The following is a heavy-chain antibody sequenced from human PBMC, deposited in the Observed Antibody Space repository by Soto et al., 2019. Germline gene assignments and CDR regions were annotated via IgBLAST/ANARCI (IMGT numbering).Heavy chain of an antibody. D-gene: IGHD2-21*02. V-gene: IGHV1-18*01. Sequence: QVHLVQSGPEVKKPGAALRVSCKASGYQFTHFTIARVRQAPGQGLEWMGRTSTYDGNTDYEQKFQDRVVMTTDTSTTTAYMELRRLRSDDTAVYYCARVEYGDLVYLALWGQGTQVTVSS. CDR2: TSTYDGNT. CDR1: GYQFTHFT. CDR3: ARVEYGDLVYLAL. J-gene: IGHJ4*02.